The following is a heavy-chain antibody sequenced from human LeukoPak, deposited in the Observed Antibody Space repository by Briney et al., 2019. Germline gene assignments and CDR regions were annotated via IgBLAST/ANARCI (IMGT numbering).Heavy chain of an antibody. V-gene: IGHV3-43*02. CDR2: ISGDGGST. CDR1: GFTFDDYA. Sequence: GGSLRLSCAASGFTFDDYAMHWVRHAPGKSLEWVSLISGDGGSTYYADSVKGRFTISRDNSKNSLYLQMNSLRTEDTALYYCAKSPRHDYGDFRSYYYYYYGMDVWGQGTTVTVSS. D-gene: IGHD4-17*01. CDR3: AKSPRHDYGDFRSYYYYYYGMDV. J-gene: IGHJ6*02.